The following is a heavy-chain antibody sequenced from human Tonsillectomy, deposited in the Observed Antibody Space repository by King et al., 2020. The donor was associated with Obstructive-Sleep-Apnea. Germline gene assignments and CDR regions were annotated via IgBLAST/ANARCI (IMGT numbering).Heavy chain of an antibody. V-gene: IGHV1-8*01. Sequence: QLVQSGAEVKKPGASVKVSCKASGYTFTSYDITWVRQATGQGLEWMGWMNPNTGNTGYAQKFQARVTMTRNTSITTAYMELSSLTSEDTAVYYCARGIKGTLTIFDYWGQGTLVTFSS. J-gene: IGHJ4*02. D-gene: IGHD4/OR15-4a*01. CDR1: GYTFTSYD. CDR3: ARGIKGTLTIFDY. CDR2: MNPNTGNT.